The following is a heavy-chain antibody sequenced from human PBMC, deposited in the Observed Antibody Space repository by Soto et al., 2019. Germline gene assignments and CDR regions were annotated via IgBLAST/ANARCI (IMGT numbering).Heavy chain of an antibody. D-gene: IGHD4-4*01. Sequence: AAAVNGTCKATGYTFTGYYMHWVRQAPGQGLECMGWINPNSGGTNYAQKFQGRVTMTRDTSISTAYMELSRLRSDDTAVYYCVRDLVYSNYAYYYYGMGVWGQGPTVTVSS. CDR2: INPNSGGT. J-gene: IGHJ6*02. CDR3: VRDLVYSNYAYYYYGMGV. V-gene: IGHV1-2*02. CDR1: GYTFTGYY.